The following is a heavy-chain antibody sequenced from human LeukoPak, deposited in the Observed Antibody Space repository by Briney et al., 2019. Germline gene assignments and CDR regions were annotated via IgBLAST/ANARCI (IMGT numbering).Heavy chain of an antibody. CDR2: INAYNGNT. CDR3: ARGYSSSWYSEATIGDY. V-gene: IGHV1-18*01. J-gene: IGHJ4*02. CDR1: GYTFTSYS. D-gene: IGHD6-13*01. Sequence: ASVKVSCKASGYTFTSYSISWVRQAPGQGLEWMGWINAYNGNTNYAQKLQGRVTMTTDTSTSTAYMELRSLRSDDTAVYYCARGYSSSWYSEATIGDYWGQGTLVTVSS.